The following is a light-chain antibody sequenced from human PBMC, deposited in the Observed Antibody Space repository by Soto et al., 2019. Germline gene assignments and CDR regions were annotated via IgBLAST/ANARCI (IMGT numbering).Light chain of an antibody. Sequence: EIVFAQSPGTLYLSPGERVTLSCRASQSVTSSYIARYQQKSGQAPRLLLYGASSRATGIPDRFRGSGSGTDFTLTISRLEPEDFAVYYCQQYGGLPTFGQGTKVDIK. J-gene: IGKJ1*01. CDR2: GAS. CDR3: QQYGGLPT. CDR1: QSVTSSY. V-gene: IGKV3-20*01.